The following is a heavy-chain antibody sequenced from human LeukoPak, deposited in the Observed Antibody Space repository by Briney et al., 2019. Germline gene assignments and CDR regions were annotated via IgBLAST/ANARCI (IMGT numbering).Heavy chain of an antibody. CDR1: GYTFTSYD. CDR2: MNPNSGNT. V-gene: IGHV1-8*01. Sequence: ASVKVSCKASGYTFTSYDINWVRQATGQGLEWMGWMNPNSGNTGYAQKFQGRVTMTRNTSISTAYTELSSLRSEDTAVYYCARDIVVVPAAIHYYYGMDVWGQGTTVTVSS. D-gene: IGHD2-2*02. CDR3: ARDIVVVPAAIHYYYGMDV. J-gene: IGHJ6*02.